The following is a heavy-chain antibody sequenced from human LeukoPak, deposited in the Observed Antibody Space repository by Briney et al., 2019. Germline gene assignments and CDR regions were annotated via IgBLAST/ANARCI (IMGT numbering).Heavy chain of an antibody. V-gene: IGHV3-48*01. CDR2: FSISRTI. Sequence: GGSLRLSCAISGFTVTSYSMNWVRQAPGKGLEWVSCFSISRTIYYADSVKGRFTISRDNAENSLYLQMNSLRAEDTAVYYCARGAGPYGDYRDYWGQGTLVTVSS. CDR1: GFTVTSYS. CDR3: ARGAGPYGDYRDY. J-gene: IGHJ4*02. D-gene: IGHD4-17*01.